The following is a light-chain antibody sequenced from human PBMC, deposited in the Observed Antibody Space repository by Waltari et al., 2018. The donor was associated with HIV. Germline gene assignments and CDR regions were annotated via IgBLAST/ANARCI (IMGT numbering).Light chain of an antibody. J-gene: IGKJ4*01. Sequence: DIVLTQSPGTLSLSAGERATLSCRASQNVTNNYLAWCQKRGGQAPRLVMFGASNRAAGIPDRFSGSESGTLFTLTINRLEPEDFAVYYCQQYGGSPLTFGGGTKVEMK. CDR2: GAS. CDR1: QNVTNNY. V-gene: IGKV3-20*01. CDR3: QQYGGSPLT.